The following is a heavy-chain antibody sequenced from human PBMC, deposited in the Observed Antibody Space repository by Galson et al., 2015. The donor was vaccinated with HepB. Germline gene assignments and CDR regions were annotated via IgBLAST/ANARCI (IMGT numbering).Heavy chain of an antibody. J-gene: IGHJ3*02. Sequence: SLRLSCAASGFTFSSYGMHWVRQAPGKGLEWVAVIWYDGSNKYYADSVKGRFTISRDNSKNTLYLQMNSLRAEDTAVYYCARSRITMVRGVIMNDAFDIWGQGTMVTVSS. CDR3: ARSRITMVRGVIMNDAFDI. CDR1: GFTFSSYG. V-gene: IGHV3-33*01. D-gene: IGHD3-10*01. CDR2: IWYDGSNK.